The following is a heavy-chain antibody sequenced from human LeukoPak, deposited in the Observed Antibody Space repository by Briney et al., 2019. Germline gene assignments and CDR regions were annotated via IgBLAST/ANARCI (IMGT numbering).Heavy chain of an antibody. CDR3: ARFLGYDYNYYGMDV. Sequence: GGSLRLSCAASGFTFSSYAMHWVRQAPGKGLEYVSAISSNGGSTYYANSVKGRFTISRDNSKNTLYLQMGSLRAEDMAVYYCARFLGYDYNYYGMDVWGQGTTVTVSS. J-gene: IGHJ6*02. CDR1: GFTFSSYA. D-gene: IGHD2-2*01. V-gene: IGHV3-64*01. CDR2: ISSNGGST.